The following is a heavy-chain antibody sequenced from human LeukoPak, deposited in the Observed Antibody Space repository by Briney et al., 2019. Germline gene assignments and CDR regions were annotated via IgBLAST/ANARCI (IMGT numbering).Heavy chain of an antibody. CDR3: AGLTSSRRAFDV. D-gene: IGHD6-13*01. CDR2: IHHSGST. V-gene: IGHV4-31*03. Sequence: SETLSLTCTVSGGSISSDDYYWGWIRQHPGKGLEWIGYIHHSGSTYYTPSLKSRVTISVDTSKNQFSLKLRSVTAADTAVYYCAGLTSSRRAFDVWGQGTMGTVSS. CDR1: GGSISSDDYY. J-gene: IGHJ3*01.